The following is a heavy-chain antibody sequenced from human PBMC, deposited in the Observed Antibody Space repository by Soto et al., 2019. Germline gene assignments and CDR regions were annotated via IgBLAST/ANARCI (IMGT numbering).Heavy chain of an antibody. D-gene: IGHD2-2*01. CDR1: GGSISGYY. Sequence: QVQLQESGPGLLRPSETLSLNCSVSGGSISGYYWSWIRQAPGKGLEYIGHMFYSVPPNLSPSLKSRVAMSVDMSKNQISLWLISVTAAETAVYFCARWSCTSCPCKTLDYWGQGILVTVSS. J-gene: IGHJ4*02. CDR3: ARWSCTSCPCKTLDY. CDR2: MFYSVPP. V-gene: IGHV4-59*01.